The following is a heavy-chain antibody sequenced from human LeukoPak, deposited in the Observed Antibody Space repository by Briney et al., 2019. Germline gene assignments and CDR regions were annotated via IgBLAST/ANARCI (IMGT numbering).Heavy chain of an antibody. CDR1: GFTVSSNY. V-gene: IGHV3-53*01. CDR3: ARAGGAYLRHLDY. Sequence: GGSLRLSCAASGFTVSSNYMSWVRQAPGKGLEWVSIFYNGGSTYYADSVKCRFTISRDKSKNTLYLQMNTVRAEDTAVYYCARAGGAYLRHLDYWGQGTLVTVSS. CDR2: FYNGGST. J-gene: IGHJ4*02. D-gene: IGHD1-26*01.